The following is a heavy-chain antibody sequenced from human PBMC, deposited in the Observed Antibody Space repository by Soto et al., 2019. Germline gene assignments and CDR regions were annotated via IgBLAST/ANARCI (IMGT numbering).Heavy chain of an antibody. CDR1: GYTFTGYY. CDR3: ARDAAGDYSTAYYYYGMDV. V-gene: IGHV1-2*02. Sequence: ASVKVSCKASGYTFTGYYMHWVRQAPGQGLEWMGWINPNSGGTNYAQKFQGRFTMTRDTSISTAYMELSRLRSDDTAVYYCARDAAGDYSTAYYYYGMDVWG. CDR2: INPNSGGT. D-gene: IGHD4-17*01. J-gene: IGHJ6*02.